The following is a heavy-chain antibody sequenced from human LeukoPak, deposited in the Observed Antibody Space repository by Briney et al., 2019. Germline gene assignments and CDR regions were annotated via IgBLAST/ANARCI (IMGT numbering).Heavy chain of an antibody. V-gene: IGHV4-59*01. CDR1: GVPITSYF. Sequence: PSETLSLTCTVSGVPITSYFWTWIRQAPGKGLEWIGYIYYIGTTNYNPSLKSRATMSVDMSKNQFSLKLTSVTAADTAVYYCAREGYGSGSSHFMDAWGTGTTVTVSS. CDR2: IYYIGTT. J-gene: IGHJ6*03. D-gene: IGHD3-10*01. CDR3: AREGYGSGSSHFMDA.